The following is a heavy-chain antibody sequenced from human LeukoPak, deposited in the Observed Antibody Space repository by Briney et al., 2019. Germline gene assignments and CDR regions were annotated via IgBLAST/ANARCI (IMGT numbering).Heavy chain of an antibody. V-gene: IGHV3-23*01. CDR3: AKARAARPIHY. CDR1: GFTFSSYA. Sequence: GGSLRLSCAASGFTFSSYAMSWVHQAPGKGLEWVSAISGSGGSTYYADSVKGRFTISRDNSKNTLYLQMNSLRAEDTAVYYCAKARAARPIHYWGQGTLVTVSS. CDR2: ISGSGGST. J-gene: IGHJ4*02. D-gene: IGHD6-6*01.